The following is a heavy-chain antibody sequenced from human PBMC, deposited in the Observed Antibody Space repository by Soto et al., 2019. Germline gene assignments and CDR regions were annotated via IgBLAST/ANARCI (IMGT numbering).Heavy chain of an antibody. D-gene: IGHD5-18*01. Sequence: VKVSCKASGYTFSNYEISWVRQGPGQGLEWMGWISGYNGNTHYEEKVQDRIKMTTDTSTSTTYLELRSLRSDGTAVYFCARDPGFGFGYSYAFAMDVWGQGTTVTVSS. J-gene: IGHJ6*02. CDR3: ARDPGFGFGYSYAFAMDV. CDR2: ISGYNGNT. CDR1: GYTFSNYE. V-gene: IGHV1-18*01.